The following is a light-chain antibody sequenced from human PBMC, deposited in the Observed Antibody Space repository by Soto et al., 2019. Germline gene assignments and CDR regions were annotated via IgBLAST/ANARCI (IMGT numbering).Light chain of an antibody. CDR3: SSYTSSSTLRGV. J-gene: IGLJ2*01. Sequence: QSALTQPAFVSGSPGQSITISCSGTSSDVGGYNYVSWYQQYPGKAPKLMIYDVTNRPSGVSNRFSGSKSGNTASLTISGLQAEDEADYYCSSYTSSSTLRGVFGGGTKLTVL. V-gene: IGLV2-14*01. CDR2: DVT. CDR1: SSDVGGYNY.